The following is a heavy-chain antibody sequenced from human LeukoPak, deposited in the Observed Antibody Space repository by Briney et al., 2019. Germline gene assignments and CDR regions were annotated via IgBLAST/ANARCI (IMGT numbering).Heavy chain of an antibody. D-gene: IGHD6-13*01. Sequence: GGSLRLSCAASGFTFSSYDMHWVRQATGKGLEWVSAIGTAGDTYYPGSVKGRFTISRENAKNSLYLQMNSLRDEDTAVYYCARDQTEVYSSRGYYYYGMDVWGQGTTVTVSS. CDR3: ARDQTEVYSSRGYYYYGMDV. J-gene: IGHJ6*02. CDR2: IGTAGDT. CDR1: GFTFSSYD. V-gene: IGHV3-13*01.